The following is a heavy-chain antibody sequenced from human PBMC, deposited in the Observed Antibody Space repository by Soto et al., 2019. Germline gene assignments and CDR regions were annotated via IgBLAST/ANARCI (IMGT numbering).Heavy chain of an antibody. Sequence: GSLRLSCAASGFTFINALINWVRQDQGKGLEWVSAISGSGGSTYYADSVKGRFTISRDNSKNTLYLQMNSLRAEDTAVYYCAKAPPRHYCDSSGYYFGGNDYWGQGTLVTVSS. CDR2: ISGSGGST. V-gene: IGHV3-23*01. CDR1: GFTFINAL. J-gene: IGHJ4*02. CDR3: AKAPPRHYCDSSGYYFGGNDY. D-gene: IGHD3-22*01.